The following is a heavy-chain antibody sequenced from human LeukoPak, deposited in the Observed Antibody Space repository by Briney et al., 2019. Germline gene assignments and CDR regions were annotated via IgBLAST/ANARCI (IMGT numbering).Heavy chain of an antibody. D-gene: IGHD1-20*01. V-gene: IGHV3-11*04. CDR1: GFTFSDYY. CDR2: ISSSGSTI. CDR3: ASANWKTSDAFDI. J-gene: IGHJ3*02. Sequence: GGSLRLSCAASGFTFSDYYMSWIRQAPGKGLEWVSYISSSGSTIYYADSVKGRFTISRDNAKNSLYLQMNSLRAEDTAVYYCASANWKTSDAFDIWGQGTMVTVSS.